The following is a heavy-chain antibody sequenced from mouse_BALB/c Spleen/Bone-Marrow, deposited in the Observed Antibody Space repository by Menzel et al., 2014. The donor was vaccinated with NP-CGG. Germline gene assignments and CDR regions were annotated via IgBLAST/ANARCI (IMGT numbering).Heavy chain of an antibody. Sequence: VQLQQSGAELVKPGAPVKLSCKASGYTFTSYWMHWVKQRPGQGLEWIGEIDPSDSYTNYNQKFQGKATLTVDKSSSTAYMQLSSLTSEDSAVYYCARRGYYGSSYLYFDYWGPGTTLTVSS. V-gene: IGHV1-69*02. D-gene: IGHD1-1*01. CDR3: ARRGYYGSSYLYFDY. J-gene: IGHJ2*01. CDR1: GYTFTSYW. CDR2: IDPSDSYT.